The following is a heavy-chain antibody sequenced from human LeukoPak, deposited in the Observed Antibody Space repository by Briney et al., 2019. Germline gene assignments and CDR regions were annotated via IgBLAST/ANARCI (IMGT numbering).Heavy chain of an antibody. CDR2: ITPGGSNM. V-gene: IGHV3-21*01. CDR1: GFTFSTSN. Sequence: GGSLRLSCAASGFTFSTSNMNWVRQTPEKGLEWVSTITPGGSNMYYHDSVKGRFTISRDNAKNLLFLQMYSLRAEDTAVYYCASWSGSSVLDYWGQGTLVTVSS. CDR3: ASWSGSSVLDY. J-gene: IGHJ4*02. D-gene: IGHD3-3*01.